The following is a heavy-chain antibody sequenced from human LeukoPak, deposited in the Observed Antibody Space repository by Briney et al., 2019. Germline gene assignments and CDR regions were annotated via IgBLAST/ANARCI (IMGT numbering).Heavy chain of an antibody. V-gene: IGHV3-23*01. CDR3: AKGKYCYGTSCPGANYYGMDV. J-gene: IGHJ6*02. Sequence: GGSLRLSCAASGFTFSSYAMSWVRQAPGKGLEWVSAISGSGGSTYYADSVKGRFTISRDNSKNTLYLQMNSLRAEDTAVYYCAKGKYCYGTSCPGANYYGMDVWGQGTTVTVSS. CDR2: ISGSGGST. CDR1: GFTFSSYA. D-gene: IGHD2-2*01.